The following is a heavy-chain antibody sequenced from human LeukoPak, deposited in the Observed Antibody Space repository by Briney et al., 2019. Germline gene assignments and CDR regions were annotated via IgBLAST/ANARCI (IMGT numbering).Heavy chain of an antibody. V-gene: IGHV4-39*01. CDR1: GGSISSSSYY. CDR2: IYYSGST. CDR3: ARFSPARAFDY. Sequence: SETLSLTCTVSGGSISSSSYYWGWIRQPPGRGLGWIGSIYYSGSTYYNPSFKSRVTISVDTSKNQFSLKLSSVTAADTAVYYCARFSPARAFDYWGQGTLVTVSS. D-gene: IGHD2/OR15-2a*01. J-gene: IGHJ4*02.